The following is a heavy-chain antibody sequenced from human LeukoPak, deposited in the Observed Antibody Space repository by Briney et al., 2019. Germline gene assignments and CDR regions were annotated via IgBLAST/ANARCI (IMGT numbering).Heavy chain of an antibody. CDR2: ISSSSSYI. V-gene: IGHV3-21*01. J-gene: IGHJ4*02. CDR3: ARALVTPGYFDY. CDR1: GFTFSSYS. D-gene: IGHD4-23*01. Sequence: GGSLRLSCAASGFTFSSYSMNWVRQAPGKGLEWVSSISSSSSYIYYADSVKGRFTISRDNAKNSLYLQMSSLRAEDTAVYYCARALVTPGYFDYWGQGTLVTVSS.